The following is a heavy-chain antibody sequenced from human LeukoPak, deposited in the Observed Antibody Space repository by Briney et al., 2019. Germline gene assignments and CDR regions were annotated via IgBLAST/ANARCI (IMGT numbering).Heavy chain of an antibody. V-gene: IGHV4-59*11. CDR1: GVSISSHY. Sequence: SETLSLICTVSGVSISSHYWSWIRQSPGKGLEWIGNIYYTGSTNYNPSLKSRVAISIDTSKNQFSLTLSSVTAADAAVYYCASAGNPHYFDFWGQGPLITVSS. J-gene: IGHJ4*02. CDR3: ASAGNPHYFDF. CDR2: IYYTGST.